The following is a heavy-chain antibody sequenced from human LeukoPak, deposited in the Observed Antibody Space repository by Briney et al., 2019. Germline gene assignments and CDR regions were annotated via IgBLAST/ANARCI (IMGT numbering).Heavy chain of an antibody. D-gene: IGHD2-2*02. J-gene: IGHJ5*02. CDR1: GYSFTSYW. CDR2: IYPGDSDT. V-gene: IGHV5-51*01. Sequence: GESLKISCKGSGYSFTSYWIGWVRQMPGKGLEWMGIIYPGDSDTRYSPSFQGQVTISADKSISTAYLQWSSLKASDTAMYYCARVYCSSTSCYKGAPLTPWGQGTLVTVSS. CDR3: ARVYCSSTSCYKGAPLTP.